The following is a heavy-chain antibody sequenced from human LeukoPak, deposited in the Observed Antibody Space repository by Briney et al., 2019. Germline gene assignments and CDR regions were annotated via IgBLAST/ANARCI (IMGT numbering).Heavy chain of an antibody. CDR1: GYIFTDYY. D-gene: IGHD2-15*01. Sequence: PQASVKVSCKASGYIFTDYYIHWMRLAPGQGLEWMGWINPKTGDTNYAQKFQGRVTMTRDTSISTVYMELNRLTSDDTALYYCARVGYCSGDRCYLHFDYWGQGTLVTVSS. CDR3: ARVGYCSGDRCYLHFDY. CDR2: INPKTGDT. V-gene: IGHV1-2*02. J-gene: IGHJ4*02.